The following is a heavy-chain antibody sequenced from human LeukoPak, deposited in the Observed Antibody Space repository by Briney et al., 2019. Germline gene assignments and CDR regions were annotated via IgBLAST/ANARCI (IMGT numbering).Heavy chain of an antibody. CDR2: IYYSGST. J-gene: IGHJ4*02. CDR3: ARGGGNCSGGSCYDY. V-gene: IGHV4-61*01. CDR1: GGSVSSGSYY. D-gene: IGHD2-15*01. Sequence: SETLSLTCTVSGGSVSSGSYYWSWIRQPPGKGLEWIGYIYYSGSTNYNPSLKSRVTISVDTSKNQFSLKLSSVTAADTAAYYCARGGGNCSGGSCYDYWGQGTLVTVSS.